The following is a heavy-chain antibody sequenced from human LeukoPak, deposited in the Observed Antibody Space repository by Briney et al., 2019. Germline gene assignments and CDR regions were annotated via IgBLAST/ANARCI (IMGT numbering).Heavy chain of an antibody. CDR2: ISSNGGST. D-gene: IGHD3-22*01. V-gene: IGHV3-64*01. CDR3: AKLYYYYDSSGYYLDY. Sequence: GGSLRLSCAASGFTFSYSAMHWVRQAPGKGLEYVSVISSNGGSTYYANSVKGRFTISRDNSKNTLYLQMNSLKAEDTAVYYCAKLYYYYDSSGYYLDYWGQGTLVTVSS. J-gene: IGHJ4*02. CDR1: GFTFSYSA.